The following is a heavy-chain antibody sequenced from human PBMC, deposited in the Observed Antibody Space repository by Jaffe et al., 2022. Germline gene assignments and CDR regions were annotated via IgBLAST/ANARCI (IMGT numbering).Heavy chain of an antibody. J-gene: IGHJ5*02. CDR2: IYTSGST. CDR3: ARDGSSGYYYKTVGFDP. D-gene: IGHD3-22*01. CDR1: GGSISSGSYY. V-gene: IGHV4-61*02. Sequence: QVQLQESGPGLVKPSQTLSLTCTVSGGSISSGSYYWSWIRQPAGKGLEWIGRIYTSGSTNYNPSLKSRVTISVDTSKNQFSLKLSSVTAADTAVYYCARDGSSGYYYKTVGFDPWGQGTLVTVSS.